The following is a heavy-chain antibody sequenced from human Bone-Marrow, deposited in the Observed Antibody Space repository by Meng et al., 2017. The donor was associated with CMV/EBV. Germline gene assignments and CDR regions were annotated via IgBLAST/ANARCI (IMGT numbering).Heavy chain of an antibody. V-gene: IGHV3-30*04. J-gene: IGHJ4*02. D-gene: IGHD6-19*01. Sequence: GESLKISCAASGFTFSSYAMHWVRQAPGKGLEWVAVISYDGSNKYYADSVKGRFTISRDNSKNTLYLQMNSLRAEDTAVYYCARAIAVAGTGGFYDYWGQGTLVTVSS. CDR2: ISYDGSNK. CDR3: ARAIAVAGTGGFYDY. CDR1: GFTFSSYA.